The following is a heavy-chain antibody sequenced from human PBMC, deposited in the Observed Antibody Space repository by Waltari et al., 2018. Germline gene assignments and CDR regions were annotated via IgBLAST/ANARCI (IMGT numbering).Heavy chain of an antibody. Sequence: QVQLEQSGAEVKTPGASMKVSCQVSGYALIELSMPWVRQAPGEGIEWMVGFNPRDGKRIYEKKIHGRVSMTRNTSLGTAYMELGGMRSEDTAGDYCARGGIEAAGTDDWGQGTLVTVSS. CDR3: ARGGIEAAGTDD. V-gene: IGHV1-24*01. CDR2: FNPRDGKR. J-gene: IGHJ4*02. D-gene: IGHD6-13*01. CDR1: GYALIELS.